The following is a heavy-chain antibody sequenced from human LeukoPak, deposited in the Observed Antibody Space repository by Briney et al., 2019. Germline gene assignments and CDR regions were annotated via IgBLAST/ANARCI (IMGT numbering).Heavy chain of an antibody. CDR3: ARLPGYFGAS. CDR2: MNVKSGTA. V-gene: IGHV1-8*01. Sequence: ASVNVSCKASGYPFTSYDLNWVRQAPGQRLEWMGCMNVKSGTADFAPKFQGRVTMTRNTSISTAYMELSSLRPEDTAVYDCARLPGYFGASWGQGTLVTVSS. J-gene: IGHJ5*02. D-gene: IGHD4/OR15-4a*01. CDR1: GYPFTSYD.